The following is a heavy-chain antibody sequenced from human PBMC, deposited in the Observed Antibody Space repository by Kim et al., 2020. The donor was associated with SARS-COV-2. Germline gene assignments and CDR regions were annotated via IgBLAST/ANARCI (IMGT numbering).Heavy chain of an antibody. J-gene: IGHJ4*02. V-gene: IGHV3-9*01. Sequence: SVKGRFTISRDNAKNSLYLQMNSLRAEDTALYYCAKDMGPIDSSSSPIDYWGQGTLVTVSS. CDR3: AKDMGPIDSSSSPIDY. D-gene: IGHD6-6*01.